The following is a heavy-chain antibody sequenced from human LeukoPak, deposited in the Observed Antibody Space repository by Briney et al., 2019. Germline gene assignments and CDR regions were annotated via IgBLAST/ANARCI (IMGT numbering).Heavy chain of an antibody. D-gene: IGHD2-21*02. CDR3: ARVEYCGGDCWEWFDP. Sequence: KPSDTLSLTCTVSGGSISSYYWSWIRQPPGKGLEWIGYIYYSGSTNYNPSLKSRVTISVDTSKNQFSLKLSSVTAADTAVYYCARVEYCGGDCWEWFDPWGQGTLVTVSS. J-gene: IGHJ5*02. CDR1: GGSISSYY. V-gene: IGHV4-59*07. CDR2: IYYSGST.